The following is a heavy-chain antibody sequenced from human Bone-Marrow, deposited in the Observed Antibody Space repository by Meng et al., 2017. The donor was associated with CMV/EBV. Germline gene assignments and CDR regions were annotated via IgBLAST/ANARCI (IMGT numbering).Heavy chain of an antibody. D-gene: IGHD3-10*01. CDR2: ISSSGSTI. CDR3: ARDSAGGFDY. J-gene: IGHJ4*02. CDR1: GFTLSDYY. V-gene: IGHV3-11*01. Sequence: GESLKISCAASGFTLSDYYMSWIRQAPGKGLEWVSYISSSGSTIYYADSVKGRFTISRDNAKNSLYLQMNSLRAEDTAVYYCARDSAGGFDYWGQGTLVTVSS.